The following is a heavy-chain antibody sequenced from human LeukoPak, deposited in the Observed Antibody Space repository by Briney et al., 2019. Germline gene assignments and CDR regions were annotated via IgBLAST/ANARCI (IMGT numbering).Heavy chain of an antibody. CDR3: AKDITMIVVVNAFDI. Sequence: GGSLRLSCAASGFTFSSYGMHWVRQAPGKGLEGVAVIWDDVSNKYYADSVKGRFTISRDNSKNTLYLQMNSLRAEDTAVYYCAKDITMIVVVNAFDIWGQGTMVTVSS. J-gene: IGHJ3*02. CDR2: IWDDVSNK. V-gene: IGHV3-33*06. CDR1: GFTFSSYG. D-gene: IGHD3-22*01.